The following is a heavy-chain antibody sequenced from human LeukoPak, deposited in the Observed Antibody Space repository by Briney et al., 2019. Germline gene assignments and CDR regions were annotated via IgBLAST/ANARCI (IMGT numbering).Heavy chain of an antibody. CDR2: ISGSGGST. J-gene: IGHJ4*02. V-gene: IGHV3-23*01. CDR1: GFTFSSYA. Sequence: SGGSLRLSCAASGFTFSSYAMSWVRQAPGKGLEWVSAISGSGGSTYYADSVKGRFIISRDNSKNTLYLQMNSLRAEDTAVYYCAKGRYIVVVPAAMADPDYWGQGTLVTVSS. CDR3: AKGRYIVVVPAAMADPDY. D-gene: IGHD2-2*01.